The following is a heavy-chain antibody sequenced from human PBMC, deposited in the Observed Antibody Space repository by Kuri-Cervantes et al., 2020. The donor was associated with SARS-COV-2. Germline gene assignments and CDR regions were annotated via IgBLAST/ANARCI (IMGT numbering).Heavy chain of an antibody. CDR2: IYYSGST. J-gene: IGHJ5*02. V-gene: IGHV4-39*01. Sequence: SETLSLTCTVSGGSISSSSYYWGWIRQPPGKGLEWIGSIYYSGSTYYNPSLKSRVTISVDTSKNQFSLKLSPVTAADTAVYYCARQMMSSITIFGVVITRKWFDPWGQGTLVTVSS. CDR1: GGSISSSSYY. D-gene: IGHD3-3*01. CDR3: ARQMMSSITIFGVVITRKWFDP.